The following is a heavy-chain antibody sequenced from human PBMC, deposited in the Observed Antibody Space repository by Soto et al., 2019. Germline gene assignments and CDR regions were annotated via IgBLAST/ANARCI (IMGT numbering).Heavy chain of an antibody. Sequence: QVQLVESGGGVVQPGRSLRLSCQASGFNFNNYGMHWVRQAPGKGLEWVAVISYDGSNKYYADSVKGRFTISRDNSKNTLSLHLHTLRPEDTAVYHCAKDRVGGTFYTPLGFWGQGTLVTVSS. V-gene: IGHV3-30*18. CDR1: GFNFNNYG. J-gene: IGHJ4*02. CDR2: ISYDGSNK. CDR3: AKDRVGGTFYTPLGF. D-gene: IGHD6-19*01.